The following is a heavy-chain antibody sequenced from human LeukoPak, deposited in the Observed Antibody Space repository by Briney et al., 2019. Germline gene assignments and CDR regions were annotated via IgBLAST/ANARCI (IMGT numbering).Heavy chain of an antibody. CDR1: GGSTSSYY. CDR3: ARIRGNYSDY. V-gene: IGHV2-70*18. J-gene: IGHJ4*02. D-gene: IGHD3-16*01. Sequence: TLSLTCTVSGGSTSSYYWSWIRQPPGKALEWLALIDWDDDKYYSTSLKTRLTISKDTSKNQVVLTLTNVDPVDTATYYCARIRGNYSDYWSQGTLVTVSS. CDR2: IDWDDDK.